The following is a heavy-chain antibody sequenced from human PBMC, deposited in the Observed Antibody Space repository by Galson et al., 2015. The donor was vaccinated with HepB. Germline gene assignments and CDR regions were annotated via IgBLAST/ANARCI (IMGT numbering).Heavy chain of an antibody. CDR3: AKDIRRWLQLSIDY. Sequence: SLRLSCAASGFTFDDYAMHWVRQAPGKGLEWVSGISWNSGSIGYADSVKGRFTISRDNAKNSLYLQMNSLRAEDTALYYCAKDIRRWLQLSIDYWGQGTLVTVSS. D-gene: IGHD5-24*01. CDR1: GFTFDDYA. CDR2: ISWNSGSI. J-gene: IGHJ4*02. V-gene: IGHV3-9*01.